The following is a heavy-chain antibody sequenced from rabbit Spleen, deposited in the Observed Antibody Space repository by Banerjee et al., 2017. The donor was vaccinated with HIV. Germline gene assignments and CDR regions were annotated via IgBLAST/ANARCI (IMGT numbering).Heavy chain of an antibody. D-gene: IGHD4-1*01. CDR3: ARETSSGWGIVSYYFTL. CDR2: IYSGSSGDT. CDR1: GFSFSNKAV. V-gene: IGHV1S45*01. J-gene: IGHJ4*01. Sequence: QEQLMESGGGLVKPEGSLKLSCTASGFSFSNKAVMCWVRQAPGKGLEWIACIYSGSSGDTYYASWAKGRFTISKTSSTTVTLQMTSLTAADTATYFCARETSSGWGIVSYYFTLWGPGTLVTVS.